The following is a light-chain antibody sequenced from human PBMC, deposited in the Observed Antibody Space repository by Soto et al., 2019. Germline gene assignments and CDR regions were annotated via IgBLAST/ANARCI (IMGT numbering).Light chain of an antibody. V-gene: IGLV2-14*01. CDR2: EVS. CDR3: SSYTSSSTYV. Sequence: QSALTQPAYVSGSPGQSITISCTGTSSDVGGYNYVSWYQQHPGKAPKLMIYEVSNRPSGGSHRFSGSKSGNTASLTISGLHAEDEADYYCSSYTSSSTYVFGTGTKVTVL. J-gene: IGLJ1*01. CDR1: SSDVGGYNY.